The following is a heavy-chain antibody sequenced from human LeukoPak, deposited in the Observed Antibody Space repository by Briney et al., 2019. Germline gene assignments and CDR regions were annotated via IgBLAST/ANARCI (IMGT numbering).Heavy chain of an antibody. Sequence: GASVKVSCKASGYTFTSYDINWVRQATGQGLEWMGWMNPNNGNTGYAQKFQGRVTMTRNTSISTAYMELSSLRSEDTAVYYCARGIVRRLWFGELLKGGSRNWFDPWGQGTLVTVSS. CDR1: GYTFTSYD. CDR2: MNPNNGNT. CDR3: ARGIVRRLWFGELLKGGSRNWFDP. J-gene: IGHJ5*02. D-gene: IGHD3-10*01. V-gene: IGHV1-8*01.